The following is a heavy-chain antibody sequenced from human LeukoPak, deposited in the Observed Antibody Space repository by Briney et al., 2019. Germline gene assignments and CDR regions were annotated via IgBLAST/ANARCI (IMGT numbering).Heavy chain of an antibody. CDR1: GGSISSYY. CDR2: IYYSGST. CDR3: ARVANDYGDYVAFDI. Sequence: SETLSLTCTVSGGSISSYYWSWIRQPPGKGLEWIGSIYYSGSTYYNPSLKSRVTISVDTSKNQFSLKLSSVTAADTAVYYCARVANDYGDYVAFDIWGQGTMVTVSS. V-gene: IGHV4-59*05. J-gene: IGHJ3*02. D-gene: IGHD4-17*01.